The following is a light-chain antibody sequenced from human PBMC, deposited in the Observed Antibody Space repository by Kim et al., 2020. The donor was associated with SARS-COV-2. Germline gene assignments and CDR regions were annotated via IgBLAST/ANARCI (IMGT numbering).Light chain of an antibody. CDR3: QQRRT. Sequence: ATLSLSPRERATLTCRASQSVSSYLAWYRQKPGQAPRLLIYDASNRATGIPARFSGSESGTDFTLTISSLEPEDFAVYYCQQRRTFGQGTKVDIK. V-gene: IGKV3-11*01. CDR1: QSVSSY. CDR2: DAS. J-gene: IGKJ1*01.